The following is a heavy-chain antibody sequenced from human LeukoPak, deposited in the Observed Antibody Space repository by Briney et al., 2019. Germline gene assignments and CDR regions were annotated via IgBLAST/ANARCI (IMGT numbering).Heavy chain of an antibody. D-gene: IGHD4-11*01. CDR3: ARGRLPDPYYYYYMDV. Sequence: PSETLSLTCTVSGGSISSSSYYWGWIRQPPGKGLEWIGSIYYSGSTYYNPSLKSRVTISVDTSKNQFSLKLSSVTAADTAVYYCARGRLPDPYYYYYMDVWGKGTTVTVSS. CDR2: IYYSGST. CDR1: GGSISSSSYY. J-gene: IGHJ6*03. V-gene: IGHV4-39*07.